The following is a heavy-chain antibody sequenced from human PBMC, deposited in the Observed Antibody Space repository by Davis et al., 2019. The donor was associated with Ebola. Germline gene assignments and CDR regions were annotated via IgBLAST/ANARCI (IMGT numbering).Heavy chain of an antibody. Sequence: AASVKVSCKASGFTFSSYYMHWVRQAPGQGLEWMGIINPAGGYTNYAQKFQGRVNMTRVTSTSTVYMELSSLRSEDTAVYYCTRGDYYHGMDVWGKGTTVTVSS. CDR2: INPAGGYT. CDR1: GFTFSSYY. CDR3: TRGDYYHGMDV. V-gene: IGHV1-46*01. J-gene: IGHJ6*04.